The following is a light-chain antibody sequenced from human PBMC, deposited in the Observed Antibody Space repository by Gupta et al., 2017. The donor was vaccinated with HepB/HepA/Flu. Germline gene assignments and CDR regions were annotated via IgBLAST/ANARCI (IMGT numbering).Light chain of an antibody. V-gene: IGKV1-39*01. Sequence: DIQMTQAPSSLSASVGDRVTLTFRASQNIHTYLNWYQQKPGKAPNLLIYSASTLQTGVPSRFSGSGSGTDFTLTISRLQPEDVASYYCQQSFITPPTFGAGTKVQIK. J-gene: IGKJ4*01. CDR1: QNIHTY. CDR2: SAS. CDR3: QQSFITPPT.